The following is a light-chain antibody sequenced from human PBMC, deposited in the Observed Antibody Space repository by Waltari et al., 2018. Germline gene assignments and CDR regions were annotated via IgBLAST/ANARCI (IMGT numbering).Light chain of an antibody. CDR1: QSIVKY. CDR2: HTS. V-gene: IGKV3-20*01. CDR3: QHYVRLPAT. J-gene: IGKJ1*01. Sequence: ELMLTQSPGTLSLSPGDRATLSCKASQSIVKYLAWYQQKPGQAPRLLIYHTSTRATGIPDRFSGSGSETDFSLTISRLEPEDFAVYYCQHYVRLPATFGQGTNVEIK.